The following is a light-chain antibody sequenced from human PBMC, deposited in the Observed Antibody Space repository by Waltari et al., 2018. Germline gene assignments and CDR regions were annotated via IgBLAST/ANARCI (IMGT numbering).Light chain of an antibody. V-gene: IGLV1-40*01. CDR2: GNT. J-gene: IGLJ2*01. CDR1: SSNIGAGYD. CDR3: QSYDNSLSVSL. Sequence: QSGLTQPPSVSGAPGPRVTISCTGSSSNIGAGYDVHWYQLLPGTAPKLLISGNTNRPSGVPDRFSGSKSGTSASLAITGLQAEDEGDYYCQSYDNSLSVSLFGGGTKLTVL.